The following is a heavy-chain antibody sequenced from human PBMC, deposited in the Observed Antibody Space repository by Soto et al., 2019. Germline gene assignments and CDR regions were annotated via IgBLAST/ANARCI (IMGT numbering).Heavy chain of an antibody. Sequence: EVQLVESGGGLVQPGRSLRLSCAASGFTFDDYAMHWVRQVPGKGLEWVSHINWNGGSLVYADSVKGRFTIPRANAENSLYMQRKSLRPEATALYFWGKERAATRTTSLSTDSYGMDVWGRGT. J-gene: IGHJ6*02. CDR3: GKERAATRTTSLSTDSYGMDV. V-gene: IGHV3-9*01. D-gene: IGHD1-1*01. CDR1: GFTFDDYA. CDR2: INWNGGSL.